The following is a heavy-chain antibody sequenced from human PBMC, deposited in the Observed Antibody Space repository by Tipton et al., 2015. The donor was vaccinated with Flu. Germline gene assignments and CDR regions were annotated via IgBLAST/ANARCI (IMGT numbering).Heavy chain of an antibody. D-gene: IGHD3-10*01. J-gene: IGHJ4*02. CDR3: MRDRAPLDY. V-gene: IGHV3-48*03. Sequence: SLRLSCAASGFSFSSYVMNWVRQAPGKGLEWVSQISSGGTTMYYADSVKGRFTISRDNARNSLFLQMNSLRAEDTAVYYCMRDRAPLDYWGQGTLVTVSS. CDR2: ISSGGTTM. CDR1: GFSFSSYV.